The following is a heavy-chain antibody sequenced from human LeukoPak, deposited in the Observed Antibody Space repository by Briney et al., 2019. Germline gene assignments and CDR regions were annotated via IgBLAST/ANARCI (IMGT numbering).Heavy chain of an antibody. CDR3: AKRIGSYWY. CDR2: IDYSGST. CDR1: GDSISFNY. J-gene: IGHJ4*02. D-gene: IGHD1-26*01. Sequence: PSETLSLTCTVSGDSISFNYWNWIRQPPGKGLESIGHIDYSGSTSYNPSLKSRLTISIDTSKDQFSLYLSSVTAADTGVYYCAKRIGSYWYWGQGTLVTVSS. V-gene: IGHV4-59*01.